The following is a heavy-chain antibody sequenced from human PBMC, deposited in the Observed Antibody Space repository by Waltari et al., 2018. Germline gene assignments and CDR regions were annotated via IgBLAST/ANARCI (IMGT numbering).Heavy chain of an antibody. CDR3: ARDLGRGLFLDS. V-gene: IGHV4-4*02. Sequence: QLQLQASGPGLVKPSGTLSPSSVVPGDPLCANSSWSWVRQSPAKGPEWIGQVPRNGRTNYNPSLASRAIVSLYSSMNQFSLRILSATAADTAVYYCARDLGRGLFLDSWGQGTLVTVSP. CDR2: VPRNGRT. J-gene: IGHJ4*02. CDR1: GDPLCANSS. D-gene: IGHD2-15*01.